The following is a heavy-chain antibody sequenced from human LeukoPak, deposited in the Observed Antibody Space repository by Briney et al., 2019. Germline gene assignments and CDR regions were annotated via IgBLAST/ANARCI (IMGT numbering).Heavy chain of an antibody. CDR3: ARSPICSGGSCYRWFDP. J-gene: IGHJ5*02. V-gene: IGHV1-18*01. CDR1: GYTFTSYG. D-gene: IGHD2-15*01. CDR2: ISAYNGNT. Sequence: ASVKVSCKASGYTFTSYGISWVRQAPGQGLEWMGWISAYNGNTNYAQKLQGRVTMTTDTSTSTAYMELRSLRSDDTAVYYCARSPICSGGSCYRWFDPWGQGTLVTVSS.